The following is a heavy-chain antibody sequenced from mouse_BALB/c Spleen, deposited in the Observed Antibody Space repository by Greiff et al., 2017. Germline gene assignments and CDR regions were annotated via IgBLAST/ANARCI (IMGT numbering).Heavy chain of an antibody. Sequence: VQLKESGPGLVKPSQSLSLTCSVTGYSITSGYYWNWIRQFPGNKLEWMGYISYDGSNNYNPSLKNRISITRDTSKNQFFLKLNSVTTEDTATYYCARGGYRYAMDYWGQGTSVTVSS. CDR2: ISYDGSN. CDR1: GYSITSGYY. J-gene: IGHJ4*01. D-gene: IGHD2-14*01. CDR3: ARGGYRYAMDY. V-gene: IGHV3-6*02.